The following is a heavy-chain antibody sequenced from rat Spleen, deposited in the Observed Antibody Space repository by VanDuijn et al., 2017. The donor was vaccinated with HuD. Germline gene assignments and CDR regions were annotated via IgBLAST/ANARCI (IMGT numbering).Heavy chain of an antibody. CDR2: ITSSGGSI. Sequence: EVQLVESGGGLVQPGRSLKLSCAASGFTFNDHWMGWVRQAPGKGLEWIASITSSGGSIYYPDSVKGRFTISRDNAQNTLYLQMNSLRSEDTDTYYCKRGDYGGNWFAYWGQGTLVTVSS. J-gene: IGHJ3*01. CDR3: KRGDYGGNWFAY. CDR1: GFTFNDHW. D-gene: IGHD1-11*01. V-gene: IGHV5-31*01.